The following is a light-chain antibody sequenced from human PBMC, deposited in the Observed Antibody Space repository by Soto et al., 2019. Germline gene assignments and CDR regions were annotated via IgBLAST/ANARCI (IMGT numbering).Light chain of an antibody. CDR1: SSEVGAYNY. CDR2: EVK. CDR3: SSYTTNSTGGYV. J-gene: IGLJ1*01. V-gene: IGLV2-14*01. Sequence: QSVLTQPASVSGSPGQSITISCTGTSSEVGAYNYVSWYQQYPGKAPKLMIYEVKNRPSGVSNRFSGSRYGSTASLTSSGLQAEDEADYYCSSYTTNSTGGYVFGTGTKLTVL.